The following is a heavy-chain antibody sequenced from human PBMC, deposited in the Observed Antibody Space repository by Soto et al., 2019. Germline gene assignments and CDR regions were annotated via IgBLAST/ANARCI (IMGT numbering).Heavy chain of an antibody. J-gene: IGHJ4*02. CDR1: GYTFTSYG. CDR2: ISAYNGNT. D-gene: IGHD4-17*01. CDR3: AVTTVTTGEYY. V-gene: IGHV1-18*01. Sequence: GASVKVSCKASGYTFTSYGISWVRQAPGQGLEWMGWISAYNGNTNYAQKLQGRVTMTTDTSTGTAYMELRSLRSDDTAVYYCAVTTVTTGEYYWGQGTLVTVSS.